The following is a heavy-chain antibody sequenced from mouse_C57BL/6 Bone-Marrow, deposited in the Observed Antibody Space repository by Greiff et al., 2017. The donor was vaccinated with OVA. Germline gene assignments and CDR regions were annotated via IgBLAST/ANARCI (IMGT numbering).Heavy chain of an antibody. CDR2: INPNNGGT. D-gene: IGHD1-1*01. V-gene: IGHV1-18*01. CDR1: GYTFTDYN. CDR3: ARSDYYGSSRDYFDY. J-gene: IGHJ2*01. Sequence: EVKLVESGPELVKPGASVKIPCKASGYTFTDYNMDWVKQSHGKSLEWIGDINPNNGGTIYNQKFKGKATLTVDKSSSTAYMELRSLTSEDTAVYYCARSDYYGSSRDYFDYWGQGTTLTVSS.